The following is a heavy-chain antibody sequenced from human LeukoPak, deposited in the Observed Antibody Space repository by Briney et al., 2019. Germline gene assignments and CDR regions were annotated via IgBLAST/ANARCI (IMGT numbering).Heavy chain of an antibody. CDR3: ARSLVGAISFDY. CDR2: INHSGST. Sequence: SETLPLTCAVYGGSFSGYYWSWLRQPPGKGLEWIGEINHSGSTNYNPSLKSRVTISVDTSKNQFSLKLSSVTAADTAVYYCARSLVGAISFDYWGQGTLVTVSS. D-gene: IGHD1-26*01. V-gene: IGHV4-34*01. J-gene: IGHJ4*02. CDR1: GGSFSGYY.